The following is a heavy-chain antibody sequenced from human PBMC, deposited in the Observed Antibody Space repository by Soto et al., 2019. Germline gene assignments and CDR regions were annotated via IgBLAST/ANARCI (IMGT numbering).Heavy chain of an antibody. CDR1: GGSISSSSYF. V-gene: IGHV4-39*01. CDR2: IYYSGST. J-gene: IGHJ5*02. Sequence: QLQLQESGPGLVKPSETLSLTCTVSGGSISSSSYFWGWIRQPPGKGLEWIGSIYYSGSTYYNPSLKSRVTVSVATSKTQFSLKLISVTAAATAVYSCARHRSDFWFDPWGQGTLVTVSS. D-gene: IGHD2-15*01. CDR3: ARHRSDFWFDP.